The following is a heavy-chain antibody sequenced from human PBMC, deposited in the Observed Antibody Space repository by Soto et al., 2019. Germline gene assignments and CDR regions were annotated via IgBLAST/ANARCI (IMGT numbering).Heavy chain of an antibody. D-gene: IGHD1-26*01. CDR1: GYTFTSYG. V-gene: IGHV1-18*01. J-gene: IGHJ6*03. Sequence: ASVKVSCKASGYTFTSYGISWVRQAPGQGLEWMGWISVYNDNTDYAQNLQGRVTMTTDTSTSTAYMELRSLRSDDTAVYYCARGPGELRGPGYYYYMDVWGKGTTVTVSS. CDR2: ISVYNDNT. CDR3: ARGPGELRGPGYYYYMDV.